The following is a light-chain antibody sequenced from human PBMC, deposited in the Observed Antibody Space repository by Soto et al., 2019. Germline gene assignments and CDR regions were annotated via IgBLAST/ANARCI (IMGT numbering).Light chain of an antibody. J-gene: IGLJ1*01. Sequence: QSALAQPASVSGSPGQSITISCTGTSSDVGSYNLVSWYQQHPGKAPKLVIYEGSKRPSGVPNRFSGSKSGNTASLTISGLQSEDEADYYCCSYAGSSTFYVFGTGTKVTVL. CDR1: SSDVGSYNL. V-gene: IGLV2-23*01. CDR3: CSYAGSSTFYV. CDR2: EGS.